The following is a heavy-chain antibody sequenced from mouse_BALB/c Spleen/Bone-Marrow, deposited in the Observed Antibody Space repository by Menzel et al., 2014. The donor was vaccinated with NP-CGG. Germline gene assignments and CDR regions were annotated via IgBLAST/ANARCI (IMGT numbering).Heavy chain of an antibody. CDR3: ARSDGINFAMDF. Sequence: EVQRVESGPELEKPGASVKISCKTSGYSFTGYNMNWVTQRNGKSLEWIGNINPYYGSTGYNQRFKGKATLTVDKSSSTAFMQLKGLTSEDSAVYYCARSDGINFAMDFWGQGTSVTVSS. CDR2: INPYYGST. CDR1: GYSFTGYN. V-gene: IGHV1S135*01. D-gene: IGHD2-1*01. J-gene: IGHJ4*01.